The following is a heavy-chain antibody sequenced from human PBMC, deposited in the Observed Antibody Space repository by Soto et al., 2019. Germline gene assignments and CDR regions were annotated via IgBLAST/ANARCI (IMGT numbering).Heavy chain of an antibody. V-gene: IGHV1-69*01. CDR3: ARDLSRGYDFPFDY. CDR1: GGTFSSYA. J-gene: IGHJ4*02. CDR2: IIPIFGTA. Sequence: QVQLVQSGAEVKKPGSSVKVSCKASGGTFSSYAISWVRQAPGQGLEWMGGIIPIFGTANYAQKFQGRVTITADESTSTAYMGLSSLRSEDTAVYYCARDLSRGYDFPFDYWGQGTLVTVSS. D-gene: IGHD3-22*01.